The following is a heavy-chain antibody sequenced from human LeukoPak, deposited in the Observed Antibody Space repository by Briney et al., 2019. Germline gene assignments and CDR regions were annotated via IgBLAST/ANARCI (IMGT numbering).Heavy chain of an antibody. CDR2: IKNEHYGRTA. Sequence: GGSLRLSCVGSGFPFISVWLNWVRQTPGKGLEWVGRIKNEHYGRTADYNEAIRGRFTISRDDSKNTLYLQMNSLRTEDTAFYYCTAGVPGYTRGMDQWGQGTPVTVSS. V-gene: IGHV3-15*07. D-gene: IGHD2-15*01. CDR1: GFPFISVW. J-gene: IGHJ4*01. CDR3: TAGVPGYTRGMDQ.